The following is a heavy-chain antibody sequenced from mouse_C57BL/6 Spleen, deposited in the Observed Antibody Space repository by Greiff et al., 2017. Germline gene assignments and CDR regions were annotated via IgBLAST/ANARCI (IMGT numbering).Heavy chain of an antibody. CDR1: GYTFTSYW. J-gene: IGHJ4*01. V-gene: IGHV1-72*01. CDR3: ARLPAGDAMDY. CDR2: IDPNSGGT. Sequence: QVQLKQPGAELVKPGASVKLSCKASGYTFTSYWMHWVKQRPGRGLEWIGRIDPNSGGTKYNEKFKSKATLTVDKPSSTAYMQLSSLTSEDSAVYYCARLPAGDAMDYWGQEPQSPSPQ.